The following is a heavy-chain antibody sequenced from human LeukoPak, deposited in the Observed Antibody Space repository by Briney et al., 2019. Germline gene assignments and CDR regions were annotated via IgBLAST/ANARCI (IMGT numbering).Heavy chain of an antibody. CDR1: GFTFSDYY. Sequence: GASLRLSCAASGFTFSDYYMSWVRQAPGKGLEWVGFIRSRAYGATTEYAASVKGRFTISRDDSKSIAFLQMNSLKTEDTAVYYCSRADYYGSGSPISLDVWGKGTTVTVS. J-gene: IGHJ6*03. CDR3: SRADYYGSGSPISLDV. CDR2: IRSRAYGATT. D-gene: IGHD3-10*01. V-gene: IGHV3-49*04.